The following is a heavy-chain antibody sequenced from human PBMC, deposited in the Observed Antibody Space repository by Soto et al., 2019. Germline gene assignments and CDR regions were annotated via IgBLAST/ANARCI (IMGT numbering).Heavy chain of an antibody. Sequence: EVQLLESGGGLVQPGGSLRLSCAASGFTFDSYAMNWVRQAPGKGLEWVSTISGSGDYTYYTDSVKGRFTISRDNSKNKMYLQMNSLRAEDTAVYYCAKNRGLQYYFDYWGQGTLVTVSS. CDR3: AKNRGLQYYFDY. CDR1: GFTFDSYA. J-gene: IGHJ4*02. V-gene: IGHV3-23*01. CDR2: ISGSGDYT.